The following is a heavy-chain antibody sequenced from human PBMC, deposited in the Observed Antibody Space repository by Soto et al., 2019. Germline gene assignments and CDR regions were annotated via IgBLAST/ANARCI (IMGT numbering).Heavy chain of an antibody. J-gene: IGHJ1*01. D-gene: IGHD6-19*01. V-gene: IGHV2-5*02. CDR1: GFSLDTNEVG. CDR2: IYWDDDK. CDR3: THFRSGWYMR. Sequence: QITLKESGPALGKPTQTLTLTCTFSGFSLDTNEVGVGWIRQPPGKALEWLAIIYWDDDKRYSPSLKSRLTITKDTSKNQVVLTMTNMDPLDTATYYCTHFRSGWYMRRGQGTLVTVSS.